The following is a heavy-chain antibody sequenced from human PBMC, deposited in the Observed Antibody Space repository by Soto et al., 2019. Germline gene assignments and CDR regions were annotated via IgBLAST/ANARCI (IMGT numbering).Heavy chain of an antibody. CDR3: AKNGLDNSPSAIDS. CDR2: ITGSGRDA. CDR1: GFTFRNNV. Sequence: GGSLRLSCAASGFTFRNNVLSWVRQAPGKGLDWVSGITGSGRDAYYADSVKGRFTISRDNSKNMVFLQMNSLRAEDTALYYCAKNGLDNSPSAIDSWGPGTLVTVSS. D-gene: IGHD2-8*01. J-gene: IGHJ4*02. V-gene: IGHV3-23*01.